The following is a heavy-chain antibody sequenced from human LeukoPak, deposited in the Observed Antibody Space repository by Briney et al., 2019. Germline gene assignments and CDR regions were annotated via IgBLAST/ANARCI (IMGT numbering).Heavy chain of an antibody. V-gene: IGHV3-66*01. CDR3: AREVAGAAADAFDI. CDR2: IYSGGST. Sequence: GGSLRLSCAASGFTVSSNYMSWVRQAPGKGLEWVSVIYSGGSTYYADSVKGRFTISRDNSKNTLCLQMNSLRAEDTAVYYCAREVAGAAADAFDIWGQGTMVTVSS. CDR1: GFTVSSNY. J-gene: IGHJ3*02. D-gene: IGHD6-13*01.